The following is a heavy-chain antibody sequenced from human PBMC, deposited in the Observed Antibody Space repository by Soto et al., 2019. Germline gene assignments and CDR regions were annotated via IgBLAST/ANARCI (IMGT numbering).Heavy chain of an antibody. D-gene: IGHD6-13*01. CDR2: IWYDGSNK. V-gene: IGHV3-33*01. J-gene: IGHJ6*02. CDR1: GYTFTSYG. Sequence: SCKASGYTFTSYGISWVRQAPGKGLEWVAVIWYDGSNKYYADSVKGRFTISRDNSKNTLYLQMNSLRVEDTAVYYCARDRVAAPSYGMDVWG. CDR3: ARDRVAAPSYGMDV.